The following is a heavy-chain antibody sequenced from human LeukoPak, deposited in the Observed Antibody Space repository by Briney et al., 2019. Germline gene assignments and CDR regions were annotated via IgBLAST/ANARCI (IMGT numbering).Heavy chain of an antibody. D-gene: IGHD3-10*01. Sequence: GGSLRLSCAASGFTFSSYGMHWVRQAPGKGLEWVAFIRYDGSNKYYADSVKGRFTISRDNSKNTLYLQMNSLRAEDTAVYYCAKTMVRGVIINPYFDYWGQGTLVTVSS. V-gene: IGHV3-30*02. CDR3: AKTMVRGVIINPYFDY. CDR2: IRYDGSNK. J-gene: IGHJ4*02. CDR1: GFTFSSYG.